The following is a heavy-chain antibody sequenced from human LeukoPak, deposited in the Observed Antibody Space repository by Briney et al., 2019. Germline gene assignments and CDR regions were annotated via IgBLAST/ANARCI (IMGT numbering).Heavy chain of an antibody. CDR2: ITGSSTYI. V-gene: IGHV3-21*01. CDR1: GFTFSSYS. J-gene: IGHJ3*02. Sequence: PGGSLRLSCAASGFTFSSYSMDWVRQAPGKGLEWVSSITGSSTYIYYADSVKGRFTISRDNAKNSLYLQMNSLRAEDTAVYYCASLASSGRGFDAFDIWGQGTMVTVSS. D-gene: IGHD6-19*01. CDR3: ASLASSGRGFDAFDI.